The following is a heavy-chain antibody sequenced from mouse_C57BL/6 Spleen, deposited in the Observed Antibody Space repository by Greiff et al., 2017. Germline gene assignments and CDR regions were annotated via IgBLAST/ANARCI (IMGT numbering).Heavy chain of an antibody. CDR2: IDPSDSYT. V-gene: IGHV1-59*01. D-gene: IGHD2-3*01. Sequence: QVQLQQPGAELVRPGTSVKLSCKASGYTFTSYWMHWVKQRPGQGLEWIGVIDPSDSYTNYNQKFKGKATLTVDTSSSTAYMQLSSLTSEYSAVYYCARSEDGYAMDYWGQGTSVTVSS. J-gene: IGHJ4*01. CDR3: ARSEDGYAMDY. CDR1: GYTFTSYW.